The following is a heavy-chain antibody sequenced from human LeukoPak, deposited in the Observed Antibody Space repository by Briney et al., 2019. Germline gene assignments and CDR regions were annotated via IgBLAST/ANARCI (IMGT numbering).Heavy chain of an antibody. V-gene: IGHV3-30*04. Sequence: PGRSLRLSCAASGFTLSSYAMHRVRQAPGKGLEWVAVISYDGSNKYYADSVKGRVTISRDNSKNTLYLQMNSLRAEDTAVYYCARDIYWGQGTLVTVSS. J-gene: IGHJ4*02. CDR1: GFTLSSYA. CDR3: ARDIY. CDR2: ISYDGSNK.